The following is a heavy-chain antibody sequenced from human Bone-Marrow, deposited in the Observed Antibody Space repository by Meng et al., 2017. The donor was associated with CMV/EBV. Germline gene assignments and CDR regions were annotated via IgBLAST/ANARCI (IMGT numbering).Heavy chain of an antibody. CDR3: ARGESGSWGLLKN. D-gene: IGHD3-16*01. CDR2: IHSGGKT. CDR1: GFTFSSYG. J-gene: IGHJ4*02. V-gene: IGHV3-NL1*01. Sequence: GGSLRLSCAASGFTFSSYGMHWVRQAPGKGLEWVSVIHSGGKTEYSDSLQGRFTISRDNSKNTLYLQMNNLRAEDTAVYYCARGESGSWGLLKNWGQGTLVTVSS.